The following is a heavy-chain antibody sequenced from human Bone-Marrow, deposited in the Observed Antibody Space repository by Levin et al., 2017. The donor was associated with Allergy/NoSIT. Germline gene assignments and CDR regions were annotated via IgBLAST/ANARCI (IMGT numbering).Heavy chain of an antibody. CDR3: ARAERIGSSSLGFDP. D-gene: IGHD6-6*01. CDR2: ISSSGSTI. Sequence: SGGSLRLSCAASGFTFSSYEMNWVRQAPGKGLEWVSYISSSGSTIYYADSVKGRFTISRDNAKNSLYLQMNSLRAEDTAVYYCARAERIGSSSLGFDPWGQGTLVTVSS. CDR1: GFTFSSYE. J-gene: IGHJ5*02. V-gene: IGHV3-48*03.